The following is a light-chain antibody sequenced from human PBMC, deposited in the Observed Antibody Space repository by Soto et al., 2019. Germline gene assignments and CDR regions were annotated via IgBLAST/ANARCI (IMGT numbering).Light chain of an antibody. CDR1: QSVSTN. Sequence: EIVMTQSPATLSVSPGDRATLSCRTSQSVSTNLAWYQQKPGQAPRLLIYGASTRATGIPARFSGSGSGTEFTLTISSLQSEDFAVYYCQQYNDWSSFGQGTKVEIK. J-gene: IGKJ1*01. CDR3: QQYNDWSS. CDR2: GAS. V-gene: IGKV3-15*01.